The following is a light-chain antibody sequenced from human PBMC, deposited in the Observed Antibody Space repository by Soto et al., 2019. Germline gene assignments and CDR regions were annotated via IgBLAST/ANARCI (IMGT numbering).Light chain of an antibody. V-gene: IGKV3-15*01. J-gene: IGKJ1*01. CDR1: QSVSSN. CDR2: GAS. CDR3: QTYTNWPRL. Sequence: EIAMTQSPATLSVSPGERATLSCRASQSVSSNLAWYQQKPGQAPRLLIHGASTRATGMPARFSGSGSGTEFTLAFSSLQSEDFADDSSQTYTNWPRLFGEG.